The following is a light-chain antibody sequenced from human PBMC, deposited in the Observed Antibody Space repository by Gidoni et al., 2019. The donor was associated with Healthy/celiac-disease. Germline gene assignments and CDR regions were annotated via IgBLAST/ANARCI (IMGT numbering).Light chain of an antibody. Sequence: QSALTQPASVSGPPGQSITISCTGTSSDVGSYNLVSWYQQNPGKAPKLMIYEVSKRPSGVSNRFSGSKSGNTASLTISGLQAEDEADYYCCSYAGSSTYVFGTGTKVTVL. CDR1: SSDVGSYNL. CDR2: EVS. CDR3: CSYAGSSTYV. J-gene: IGLJ1*01. V-gene: IGLV2-23*02.